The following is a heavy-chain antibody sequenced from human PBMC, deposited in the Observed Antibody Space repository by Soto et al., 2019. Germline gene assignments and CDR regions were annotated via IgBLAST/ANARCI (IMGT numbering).Heavy chain of an antibody. CDR2: IVVGCGNT. Sequence: SVKVSCKASGFTFTSSAVQWVGQARGQRLEGIGWIVVGCGNTNYAQKFQERVTITRXXXXSXXXMXLXXPGXEGTAVYYCARGYIAATNWFDPWGQGTLVTVSS. V-gene: IGHV1-58*01. J-gene: IGHJ5*02. CDR1: GFTFTSSA. D-gene: IGHD6-13*01. CDR3: ARGYIAATNWFDP.